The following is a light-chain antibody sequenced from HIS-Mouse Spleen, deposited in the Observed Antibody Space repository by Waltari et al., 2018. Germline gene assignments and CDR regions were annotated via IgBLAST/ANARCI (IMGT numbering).Light chain of an antibody. CDR3: QQYNNWWT. J-gene: IGKJ1*01. Sequence: EIVMTQSPATLSVYQGERATLFFRASQRVSRNLAGYQQKTGQAPRLLIYGASTRATGIPARFSGSGSETEFTLTFSSMQSEDFAVYYCQQYNNWWTFGQVTKVEIK. CDR2: GAS. CDR1: QRVSRN. V-gene: IGKV3-15*01.